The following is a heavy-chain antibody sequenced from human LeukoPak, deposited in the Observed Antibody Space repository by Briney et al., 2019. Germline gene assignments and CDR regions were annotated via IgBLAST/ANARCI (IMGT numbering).Heavy chain of an antibody. CDR3: ARSPGSSAYYPVYWFDP. Sequence: SETLSLTCTVSGGSISSGGYYWGWIRQPPGKGLEWIGYIYHSGSTYYNPSLKSRVTISVDRSKNQFSLKLSSVTDADTAVYYCARSPGSSAYYPVYWFDPWGQGTLVTVSS. D-gene: IGHD3-22*01. V-gene: IGHV4-30-2*01. CDR2: IYHSGST. CDR1: GGSISSGGYY. J-gene: IGHJ5*02.